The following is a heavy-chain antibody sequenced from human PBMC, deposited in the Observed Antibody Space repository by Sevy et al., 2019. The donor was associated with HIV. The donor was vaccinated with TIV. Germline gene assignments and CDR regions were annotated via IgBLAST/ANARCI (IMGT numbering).Heavy chain of an antibody. D-gene: IGHD5-18*01. CDR3: ARGYTPRVWYYYGMDV. V-gene: IGHV6-1*01. J-gene: IGHJ6*02. CDR1: GDSVYSNSAA. Sequence: SQTLSLTCAISGDSVYSNSAAWNWIRQSPSRGLEWLGRTYYRSKWYNDYAVSVKSRITINPDTSKNQFSLQLNSVTPEDTAVYYCARGYTPRVWYYYGMDVWGQGTTVTVSS. CDR2: TYYRSKWYN.